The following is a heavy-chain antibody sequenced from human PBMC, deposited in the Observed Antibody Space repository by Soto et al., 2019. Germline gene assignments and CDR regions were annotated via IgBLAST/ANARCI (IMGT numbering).Heavy chain of an antibody. J-gene: IGHJ4*02. V-gene: IGHV1-69*06. CDR1: GGTFSSYA. Sequence: SVKVSCKASGGTFSSYAISWVRQAPGQGPEWMGGIIPIFGTANYAQKFQGRVTITADKSTSTAYMELSSLRSEDTAVYYCARTHYYDSSGYIDYWGQGTLVTVSS. D-gene: IGHD3-22*01. CDR3: ARTHYYDSSGYIDY. CDR2: IIPIFGTA.